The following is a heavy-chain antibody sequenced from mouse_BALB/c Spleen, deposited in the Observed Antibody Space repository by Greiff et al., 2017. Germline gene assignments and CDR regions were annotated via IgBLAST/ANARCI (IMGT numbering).Heavy chain of an antibody. CDR3: ATDDGYSPFAY. Sequence: EVQLQQSGADLVKPGASVKLSCTASGFNIKDTYMHWVKQRPEQGLEWIGRIDPANGNTKYDPKFQGKATITSDTSSNTAYLQLSSLTSEDTAVYYCATDDGYSPFAYWGQGTLVTVSA. CDR2: IDPANGNT. V-gene: IGHV14-3*02. CDR1: GFNIKDTY. J-gene: IGHJ3*01. D-gene: IGHD2-3*01.